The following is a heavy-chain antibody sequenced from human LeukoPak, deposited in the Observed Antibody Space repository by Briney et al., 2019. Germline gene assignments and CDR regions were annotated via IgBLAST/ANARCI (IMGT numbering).Heavy chain of an antibody. V-gene: IGHV1-18*01. CDR1: GYTFTNFG. Sequence: ASVKVSCKASGYTFTNFGISWVRQAPGQGLEWMGWITPYNGNTNYAQKLQGRVTLTTDTSTSTAYMELRSLRSDDTAVYYCARDYCSGGSCLDYWGQGTLVTVSS. J-gene: IGHJ4*02. CDR3: ARDYCSGGSCLDY. CDR2: ITPYNGNT. D-gene: IGHD2-15*01.